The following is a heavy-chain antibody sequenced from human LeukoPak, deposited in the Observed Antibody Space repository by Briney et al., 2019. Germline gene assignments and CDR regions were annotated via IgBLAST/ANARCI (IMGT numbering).Heavy chain of an antibody. CDR1: GFTFSSYA. D-gene: IGHD3-22*01. CDR2: ISGSGGST. CDR3: AKAMRAGYDSSGYY. V-gene: IGHV3-23*01. Sequence: GSLRLSCAASGFTFSSYAISWVRQAPGKGLEWVSAISGSGGSTYYADSVKGRFTISRDNSKNTLYLQMNSLRAEDTAVYYCAKAMRAGYDSSGYYWGQGTLVTVSS. J-gene: IGHJ4*02.